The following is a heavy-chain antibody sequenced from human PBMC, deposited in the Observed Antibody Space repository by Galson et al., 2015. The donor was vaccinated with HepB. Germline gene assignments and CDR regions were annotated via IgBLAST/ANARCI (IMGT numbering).Heavy chain of an antibody. CDR2: IYYSGST. D-gene: IGHD5-24*01. Sequence: TLSLTCTVSGGSISSSSYYWGWIRQPPGKGLEWIGSIYYSGSTYYNPSLKSRVTISVDTSKNQFSLKLSSVTAADTAVYYCARLPRGGYRDAFDIWGQGTMVTVSS. CDR3: ARLPRGGYRDAFDI. V-gene: IGHV4-39*01. CDR1: GGSISSSSYY. J-gene: IGHJ3*02.